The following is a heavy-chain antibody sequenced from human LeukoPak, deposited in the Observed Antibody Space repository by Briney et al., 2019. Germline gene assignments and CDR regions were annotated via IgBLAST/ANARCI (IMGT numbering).Heavy chain of an antibody. CDR1: GFTFSSYS. J-gene: IGHJ4*02. CDR2: ISSSSSTI. V-gene: IGHV3-48*04. Sequence: GGSLRLSCAASGFTFSSYSMNWVRQAPGKGLEWVSYISSSSSTIYYADSVRGRFTISRDNAKNSLYLLMNSLRAEDTAVYYCARDRPTGASRLFVVQWGRGPVVSVSS. D-gene: IGHD3-3*01. CDR3: ARDRPTGASRLFVVQ.